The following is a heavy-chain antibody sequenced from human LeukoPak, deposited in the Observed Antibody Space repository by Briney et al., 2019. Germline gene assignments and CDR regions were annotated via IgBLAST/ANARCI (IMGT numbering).Heavy chain of an antibody. J-gene: IGHJ4*02. Sequence: GGSLRLSCAASGFTFSRSAMTWVRQGPGTGLEFVASIIYSGGATYYADSVKGRFTISRDNAKNSLYLQMNSLRAEDTAVYYCSTAKFDNWGQGTLVTVSS. CDR3: STAKFDN. CDR1: GFTFSRSA. CDR2: IIYSGGAT. V-gene: IGHV3-23*01.